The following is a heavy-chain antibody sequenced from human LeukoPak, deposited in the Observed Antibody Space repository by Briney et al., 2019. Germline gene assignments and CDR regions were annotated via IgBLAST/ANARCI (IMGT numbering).Heavy chain of an antibody. V-gene: IGHV3-23*01. CDR1: GFAFSSYA. CDR2: TSRRDDYT. CDR3: ANDYRSGSFHDF. J-gene: IGHJ4*02. D-gene: IGHD3-10*01. Sequence: PGGSLRLSCAASGFAFSSYAMSWVRQPPGKGLEWVSVTSRRDDYTYYADSVKGRCTISRDNSKNTLYLQMNTLRAEDTAVYYCANDYRSGSFHDFWGQGTQVTVSS.